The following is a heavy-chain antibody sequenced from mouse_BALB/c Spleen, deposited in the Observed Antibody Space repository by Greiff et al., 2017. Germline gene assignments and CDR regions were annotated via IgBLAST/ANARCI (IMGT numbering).Heavy chain of an antibody. CDR1: GYTFTSYV. J-gene: IGHJ1*01. V-gene: IGHV1-14*01. Sequence: VQLQQSGPELVKPGASVKMSCKASGYTFTSYVMHWVKQKPGQGLEWIGYINPYNDGTKYNEKFKGKATLTSDKSSSTAYMELSSLTSEDSAVYYCARDYGSSDWYFDVWGAGTTVTVSS. CDR2: INPYNDGT. CDR3: ARDYGSSDWYFDV. D-gene: IGHD1-1*01.